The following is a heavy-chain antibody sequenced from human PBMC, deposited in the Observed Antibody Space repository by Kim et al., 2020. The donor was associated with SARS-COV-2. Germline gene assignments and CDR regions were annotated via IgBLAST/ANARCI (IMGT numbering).Heavy chain of an antibody. V-gene: IGHV4-39*01. D-gene: IGHD6-6*01. J-gene: IGHJ3*02. CDR3: ARLVGSSGAFDI. Sequence: YYTPSLKSRVTISVDTSKNQFSLKLNSVTATDTAVYYCARLVGSSGAFDIWGQGTMVTVSS.